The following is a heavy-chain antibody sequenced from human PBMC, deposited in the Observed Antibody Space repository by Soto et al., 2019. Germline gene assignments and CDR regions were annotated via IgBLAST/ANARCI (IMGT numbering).Heavy chain of an antibody. CDR3: ARVLVPAAIGYYYGMDV. CDR1: GGSSSSYY. V-gene: IGHV4-59*01. CDR2: IYYSGST. Sequence: LSLTCTVSGGSSSSYYWSWIRQPPGKGLEWIGYIYYSGSTNYNPSLKSRVTISVDTSKNQFSLKLSSVTAADTAVYYCARVLVPAAIGYYYGMDVWGQGTTVTVSS. J-gene: IGHJ6*02. D-gene: IGHD2-2*02.